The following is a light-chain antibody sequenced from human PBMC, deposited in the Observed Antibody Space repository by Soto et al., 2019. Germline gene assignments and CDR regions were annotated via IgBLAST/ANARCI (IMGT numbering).Light chain of an antibody. V-gene: IGKV3-15*01. CDR3: QQYNNWPRGT. Sequence: EIVMTQSPATLSMSPGERATLSCRASQSVSNNLAWYQQKPGQAPRLLIYGASTRATGIPARFSGSGSGTEFTLTISSLQSEDFAVSYCQQYNNWPRGTFGGGTKVEIK. CDR1: QSVSNN. CDR2: GAS. J-gene: IGKJ4*01.